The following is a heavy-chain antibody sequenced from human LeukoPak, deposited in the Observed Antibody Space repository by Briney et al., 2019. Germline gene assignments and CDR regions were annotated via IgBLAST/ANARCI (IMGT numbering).Heavy chain of an antibody. CDR1: SFTFSSYV. CDR2: VSTTGGST. D-gene: IGHD6-19*01. Sequence: PGRSLRLSCGASSFTFSSYVMSWVRQAPGKGLEWVSTVSTTGGSTYYADSVKGRFTISRDNSKDTLYLQMNSLRAEDTAVYYCAKCSGWFVRGKDYYYYYMDVWGKGTTVTVSS. V-gene: IGHV3-23*01. J-gene: IGHJ6*03. CDR3: AKCSGWFVRGKDYYYYYMDV.